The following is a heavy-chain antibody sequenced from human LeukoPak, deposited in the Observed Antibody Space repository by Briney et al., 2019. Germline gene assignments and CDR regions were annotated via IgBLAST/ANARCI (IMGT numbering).Heavy chain of an antibody. CDR3: ARAQDYGGNSFDY. Sequence: SETLSLTCTVSGESMSSHYWSWIRRPAGKGLEWIGRMYTSGSTNYNPSLKSRVTMSVDTSKNQFSLKLSSVTAADTAVYYCARAQDYGGNSFDYWAREPWSPCPQ. D-gene: IGHD4-23*01. CDR2: MYTSGST. V-gene: IGHV4-4*07. J-gene: IGHJ4*02. CDR1: GESMSSHY.